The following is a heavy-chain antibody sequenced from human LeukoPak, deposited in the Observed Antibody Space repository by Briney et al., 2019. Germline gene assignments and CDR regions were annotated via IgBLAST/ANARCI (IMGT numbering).Heavy chain of an antibody. CDR2: IYYSGST. D-gene: IGHD4-17*01. Sequence: PSETLSLTCTVSGGSFSSGGYYWSWIRQHPGKGLEWIGYIYYSGSTYYNPSLKSRVTISVDTSKNQFSLKLSSVTAADTAVYYCAIIFRDYGEINWGQGTLVTVSS. CDR1: GGSFSSGGYY. J-gene: IGHJ4*02. V-gene: IGHV4-31*03. CDR3: AIIFRDYGEIN.